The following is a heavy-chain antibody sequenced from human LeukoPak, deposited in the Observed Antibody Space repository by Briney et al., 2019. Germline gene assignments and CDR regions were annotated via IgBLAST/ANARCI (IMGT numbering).Heavy chain of an antibody. Sequence: SETLSLTCTVSGGSISSSSYYWGWIRQPPGKGLEWIGSIYYSGSTYYNPSLKSRVTISVDTSKNQFSPKLSSVTAADTAVYYCARILSVLRYFDWLLGSFDYWGQGTLVTVSS. V-gene: IGHV4-39*01. CDR3: ARILSVLRYFDWLLGSFDY. D-gene: IGHD3-9*01. J-gene: IGHJ4*02. CDR1: GGSISSSSYY. CDR2: IYYSGST.